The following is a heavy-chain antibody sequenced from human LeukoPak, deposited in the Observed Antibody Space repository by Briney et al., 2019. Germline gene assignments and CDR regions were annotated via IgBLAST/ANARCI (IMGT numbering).Heavy chain of an antibody. J-gene: IGHJ4*02. V-gene: IGHV3-23*01. CDR2: ISGSGGSA. CDR1: GFTFSSYA. CDR3: AKPPTQYDSSGALCDY. D-gene: IGHD3-22*01. Sequence: GGSLRLSCAASGFTFSSYAMSWVRQAPGKGLEWVSAISGSGGSAYYADSVKGRFTISRDNSKNTLYLQMNSLRAEDTAVYYCAKPPTQYDSSGALCDYWGQGTLVTVSS.